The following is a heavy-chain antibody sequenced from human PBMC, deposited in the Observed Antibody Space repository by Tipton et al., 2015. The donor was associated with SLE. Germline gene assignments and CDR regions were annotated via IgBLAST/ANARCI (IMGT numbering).Heavy chain of an antibody. D-gene: IGHD6-13*01. CDR3: ARVVYSFSDAFGI. V-gene: IGHV4-59*01. CDR2: IYDSGSS. CDR1: GGSMSGYY. J-gene: IGHJ3*02. Sequence: TLSLTCTVSGGSMSGYYWSWIRQSPGKGLEWIGNIYDSGSSNYNPSLKSRVTISVDASKNQFSLRLTSLTAADTAVYYCARVVYSFSDAFGIWGQGTLVTVSS.